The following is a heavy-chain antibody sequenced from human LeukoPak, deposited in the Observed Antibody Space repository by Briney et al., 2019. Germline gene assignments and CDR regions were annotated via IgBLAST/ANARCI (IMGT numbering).Heavy chain of an antibody. D-gene: IGHD3-3*01. J-gene: IGHJ6*02. V-gene: IGHV3-30*03. CDR3: ARDKGEDYVFSYYYVLDV. Sequence: GGSLSLSCAASGFTFSSFGMHWVRQAPGKGLEWVAFISYDGSNQFYVDSVRGRFTISRDNAKNTLYLQMNSQRADDTAVYYCARDKGEDYVFSYYYVLDVWGQGTTVTVS. CDR2: ISYDGSNQ. CDR1: GFTFSSFG.